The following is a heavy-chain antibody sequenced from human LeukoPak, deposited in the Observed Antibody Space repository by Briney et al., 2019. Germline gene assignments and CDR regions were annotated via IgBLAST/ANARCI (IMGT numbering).Heavy chain of an antibody. D-gene: IGHD4-17*01. V-gene: IGHV2-5*01. Sequence: SGPTLVKPTQTLTLTCTFSRFSLSTSGVGVGWIRQPPGKALEWLALIYWNDDKRYSPSLKSRLTITKDTSKNQVVLTMTNMDPVDTATYYCAHSGTVTTPHDAFDIWGQGIMVTVSS. CDR1: RFSLSTSGVG. J-gene: IGHJ3*02. CDR3: AHSGTVTTPHDAFDI. CDR2: IYWNDDK.